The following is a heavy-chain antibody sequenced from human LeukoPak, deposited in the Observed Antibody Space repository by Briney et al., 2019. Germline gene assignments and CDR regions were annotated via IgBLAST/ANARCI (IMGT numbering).Heavy chain of an antibody. CDR1: GFTFSSYS. J-gene: IGHJ4*02. V-gene: IGHV3-21*01. CDR3: AAAGTFWYFDY. CDR2: ISSSSSYI. Sequence: GGSLGLSCAASGFTFSSYSMNWVRQAPGKGLEWVSSISSSSSYIYYADSVKGRFTISRDNAKNSLYLQMNSLRAEDTAVYYCAAAGTFWYFDYWGQGTLVTVSS. D-gene: IGHD6-13*01.